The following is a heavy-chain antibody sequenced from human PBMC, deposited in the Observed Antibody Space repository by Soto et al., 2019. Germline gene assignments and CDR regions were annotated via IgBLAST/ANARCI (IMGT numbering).Heavy chain of an antibody. CDR3: ARDVGPVTIFGEALSGYFDF. V-gene: IGHV3-7*03. CDR2: IKDDGSER. CDR1: GFSFGSYW. Sequence: GGSLRLSCAVSGFSFGSYWMSWVRQAPGKGLEWLASIKDDGSERYYLDSVKGRFTISRDNAKDSLSLQMNSLRGEDTAFYYCARDVGPVTIFGEALSGYFDFWGQGTLVIVSS. J-gene: IGHJ4*02. D-gene: IGHD3-3*01.